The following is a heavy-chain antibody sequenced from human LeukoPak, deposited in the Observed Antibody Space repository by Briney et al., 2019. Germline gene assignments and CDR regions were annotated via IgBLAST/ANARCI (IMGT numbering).Heavy chain of an antibody. CDR1: GFTVSSNY. D-gene: IGHD3-3*01. Sequence: GGSLRLSCAASGFTVSSNYMSWVRQAPGKGLEWVSVIYSGGSTYYADSVKGRFTISRDNSKNTLYLQMNSLRAEDTAVYYCAKDERRITIFGVVPPADVWGKGTTVTVSS. V-gene: IGHV3-66*02. J-gene: IGHJ6*04. CDR2: IYSGGST. CDR3: AKDERRITIFGVVPPADV.